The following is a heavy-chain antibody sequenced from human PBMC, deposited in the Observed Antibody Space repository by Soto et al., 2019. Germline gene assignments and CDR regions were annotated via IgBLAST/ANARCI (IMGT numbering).Heavy chain of an antibody. D-gene: IGHD2-8*01. J-gene: IGHJ4*02. V-gene: IGHV3-23*01. CDR3: GRAPEVDKGMVFDY. Sequence: EVQLLESGGGLVQPGGSLRLSCAASGFIFSNYAMGWVRLAPGKGLEWVSVISSRGSTTYYADSVKGRFTISRDNSKNTLFQKMNSRRAEDGAVYRCGRAPEVDKGMVFDYWGQGTLVPVSS. CDR1: GFIFSNYA. CDR2: ISSRGSTT.